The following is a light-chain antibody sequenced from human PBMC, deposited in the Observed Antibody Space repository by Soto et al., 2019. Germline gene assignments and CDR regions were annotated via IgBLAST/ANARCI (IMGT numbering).Light chain of an antibody. CDR3: QQLNSYPIT. V-gene: IGKV1-9*01. CDR2: DAS. J-gene: IGKJ5*01. Sequence: IQLTQSPSSLSASVGDRVAITCRASQAISSYLAWYQQKPGKAPNLLIYDASTLQRGVPSRFSGSGSGTDFTLTISSLQPEDFATYYCQQLNSYPITFGQGTRLEIK. CDR1: QAISSY.